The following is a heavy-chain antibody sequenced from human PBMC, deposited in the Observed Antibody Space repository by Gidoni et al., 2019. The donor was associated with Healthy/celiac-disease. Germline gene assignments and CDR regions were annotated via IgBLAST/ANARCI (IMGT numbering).Heavy chain of an antibody. CDR1: GGSFSGYY. CDR2: INHSGST. Sequence: QVQLQQWGAGLLKPSETLSLTCAVYGGSFSGYYSSWIRQPPGKGLERIGEINHSGSTNYNPSLKSRVTISVDTSKNQFSLKLSSVTAADTAVYYCARGPSRQFLEWLFTRWFDSWGQGTLVTVSS. J-gene: IGHJ5*01. D-gene: IGHD3-3*01. V-gene: IGHV4-34*01. CDR3: ARGPSRQFLEWLFTRWFDS.